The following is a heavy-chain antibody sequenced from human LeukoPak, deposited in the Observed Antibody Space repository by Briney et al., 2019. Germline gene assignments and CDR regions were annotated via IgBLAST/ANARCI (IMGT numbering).Heavy chain of an antibody. V-gene: IGHV4-38-2*01. CDR3: AGAGEENSGGWYSHAFDI. Sequence: PSETLSLTCAVYGGSFSGSYWGWIRQPPGKGLEWIGSIYHSGSTYYNPSLTSRVTISVDTSKNQFSLRLSSVTAADTAVYYCAGAGEENSGGWYSHAFDIWGQGTMVTVFS. CDR2: IYHSGST. J-gene: IGHJ3*02. D-gene: IGHD6-19*01. CDR1: GGSFSGSY.